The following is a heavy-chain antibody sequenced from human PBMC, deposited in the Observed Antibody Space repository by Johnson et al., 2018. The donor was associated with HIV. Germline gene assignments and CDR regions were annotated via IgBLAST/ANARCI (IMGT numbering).Heavy chain of an antibody. CDR1: GFTFSRNA. Sequence: VQLVESGGGLIQPGGSLRLSCAASGFTFSRNAMHWVRQAPGKGLEWVSYISSSGSTIYYADSVKGRFTISRDNSSNTLYLQMNSLRVEDTAVYYCAREGTIHSAFDIWGQVTMVTVA. D-gene: IGHD2-15*01. CDR2: ISSSGSTI. V-gene: IGHV3-48*01. CDR3: AREGTIHSAFDI. J-gene: IGHJ3*02.